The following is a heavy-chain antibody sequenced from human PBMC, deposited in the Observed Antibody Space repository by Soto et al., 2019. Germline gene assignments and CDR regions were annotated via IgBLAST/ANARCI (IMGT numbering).Heavy chain of an antibody. Sequence: QVQLVESGGGVVQPGRSLRLSCAASGFTFSSYAMHWVRQAPGKGLEWVAVISYDGSNKYYADSVTGRFTISRHNSTKTLYMQMNILGAEETAVYYCARDRGLGEFYYYYYGMDVWGQGTTVTVSS. CDR2: ISYDGSNK. D-gene: IGHD3-10*01. V-gene: IGHV3-30-3*01. J-gene: IGHJ6*02. CDR3: ARDRGLGEFYYYYYGMDV. CDR1: GFTFSSYA.